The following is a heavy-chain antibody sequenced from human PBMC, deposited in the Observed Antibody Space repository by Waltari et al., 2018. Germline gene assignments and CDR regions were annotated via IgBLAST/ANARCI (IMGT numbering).Heavy chain of an antibody. J-gene: IGHJ4*02. CDR2: ISSSSSYI. D-gene: IGHD4-17*01. Sequence: EVQLVESGGGLVKPGGSLRLSCAASGFTFSSYSMTWVRQAPGKGLEWVSSISSSSSYIYYADSVKGRFTISRDNAKNSLYLQMNSLRAEDTAVYYCARDRGLWKRYGDYVLDYWGQGTLVTVSS. V-gene: IGHV3-21*01. CDR1: GFTFSSYS. CDR3: ARDRGLWKRYGDYVLDY.